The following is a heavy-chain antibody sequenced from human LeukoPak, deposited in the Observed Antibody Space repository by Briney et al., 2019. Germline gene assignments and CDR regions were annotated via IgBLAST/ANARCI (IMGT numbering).Heavy chain of an antibody. CDR2: ISYDGSNK. CDR1: GFTFSSYA. V-gene: IGHV3-30*04. CDR3: ARARLRAKFYDFWSGPPGYFDC. D-gene: IGHD3-3*01. J-gene: IGHJ4*02. Sequence: PGGSLRLSCAASGFTFSSYAMHWVRQAPGKGLEWVAVISYDGSNKYYADSVKGRFTISRDNSKNTLYLQMNSLRAEDTAVYYCARARLRAKFYDFWSGPPGYFDCWGQGTLVTVSS.